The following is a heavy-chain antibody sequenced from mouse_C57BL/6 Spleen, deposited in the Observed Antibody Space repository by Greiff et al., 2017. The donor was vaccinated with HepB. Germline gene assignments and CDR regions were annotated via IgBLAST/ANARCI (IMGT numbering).Heavy chain of an antibody. Sequence: EVKLVESGGGLVQPGGSMKLSCVASGFTFSNYWMNWVRQSPEKGLEWVAQIRLKSDNYATHYAESVKGRFTISRDDSKSSVYLQMNNLRAEDTGIYYCTAPLLLGRFAYWGQGTLVTVSA. CDR1: GFTFSNYW. V-gene: IGHV6-3*01. CDR2: IRLKSDNYAT. D-gene: IGHD1-1*01. J-gene: IGHJ3*01. CDR3: TAPLLLGRFAY.